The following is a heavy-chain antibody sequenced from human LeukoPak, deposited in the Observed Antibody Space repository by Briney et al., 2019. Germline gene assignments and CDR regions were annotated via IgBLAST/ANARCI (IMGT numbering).Heavy chain of an antibody. Sequence: GGSLRLSCAASGFTVSTNYMSWVRQAPGKGLEWVSVIYSGGTTYYADSVKGRFSISRDNSKSTLYLQMNTLSAEDTAVYYCAGGTYYGSGGRPGYFDHWGQGILVTVSS. D-gene: IGHD3-10*01. CDR1: GFTVSTNY. V-gene: IGHV3-66*01. CDR3: AGGTYYGSGGRPGYFDH. CDR2: IYSGGTT. J-gene: IGHJ4*02.